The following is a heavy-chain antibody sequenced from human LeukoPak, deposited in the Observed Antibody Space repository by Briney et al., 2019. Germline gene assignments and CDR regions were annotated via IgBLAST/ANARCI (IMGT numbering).Heavy chain of an antibody. Sequence: GGSLRLSCAVSGFTFSSYSINWVRQAPGKGLEWVANLNQDGSAKYYVDSVKGRFSISRDNAKNSLYLEMNSLRAEDTAVYYCARDHHSGYYVYWGQGTLVTVSS. V-gene: IGHV3-7*01. CDR2: LNQDGSAK. CDR3: ARDHHSGYYVY. J-gene: IGHJ4*02. CDR1: GFTFSSYS. D-gene: IGHD3-3*01.